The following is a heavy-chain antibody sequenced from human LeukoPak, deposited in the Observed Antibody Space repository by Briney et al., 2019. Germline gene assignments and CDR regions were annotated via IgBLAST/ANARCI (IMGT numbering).Heavy chain of an antibody. D-gene: IGHD6-13*01. CDR3: ARERRLTYSSSWYRFDP. CDR1: GYSISSGYY. J-gene: IGHJ5*02. CDR2: IYHSGST. V-gene: IGHV4-38-2*02. Sequence: SETLSLTCAVSGYSISSGYYWGWIRQPPGKGLEWIGSIYHSGSTYYNPSLKSRVTISVDTSKNQFSLKLSSVTAADTAVYYCARERRLTYSSSWYRFDPWGQGTLVTVSS.